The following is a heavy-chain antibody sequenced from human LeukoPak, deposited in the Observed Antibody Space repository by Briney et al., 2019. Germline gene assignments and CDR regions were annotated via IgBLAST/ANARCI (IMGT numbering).Heavy chain of an antibody. Sequence: GGSLRLSCAASGFMFSRYAMIWVRQTPGKGLEWVSAITETGAGTYYADSVKGRFTISRDNAKNSLYLQMNSLRDEDTALYYCAKDRCSRASCLTLDYWGQGTLVTVSS. J-gene: IGHJ4*02. V-gene: IGHV3-23*01. D-gene: IGHD2-2*01. CDR1: GFMFSRYA. CDR3: AKDRCSRASCLTLDY. CDR2: ITETGAGT.